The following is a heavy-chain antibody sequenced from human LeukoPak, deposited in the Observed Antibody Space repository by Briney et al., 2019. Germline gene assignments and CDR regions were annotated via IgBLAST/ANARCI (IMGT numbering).Heavy chain of an antibody. Sequence: GSSVKVSCKASGGTFSSYAISWVRQAPGQGLEWMGEIIPIFGTANYAQKFQGRVTITTDESTSTAYMELRSLRSDDTAVYYCARDPAIFEFLPEGPGSYYPSPPDYWGQGTLVTVSS. D-gene: IGHD3-10*01. CDR3: ARDPAIFEFLPEGPGSYYPSPPDY. J-gene: IGHJ4*02. V-gene: IGHV1-69*05. CDR2: IIPIFGTA. CDR1: GGTFSSYA.